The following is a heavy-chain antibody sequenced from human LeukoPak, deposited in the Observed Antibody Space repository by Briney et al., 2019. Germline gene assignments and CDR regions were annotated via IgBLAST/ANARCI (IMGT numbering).Heavy chain of an antibody. CDR2: IYSSGST. D-gene: IGHD3-16*01. V-gene: IGHV4-61*02. J-gene: IGHJ6*03. CDR3: ARDWGVAATPGYVDV. Sequence: SETLSLTCTVSGGSISSGSYYWSWIRQPAGKGLEWIGRIYSSGSTNYNPSLKSRVTISLDTSKNQFSLKLTSVTAADTAVYYCARDWGVAATPGYVDVWGKGTTVTVSS. CDR1: GGSISSGSYY.